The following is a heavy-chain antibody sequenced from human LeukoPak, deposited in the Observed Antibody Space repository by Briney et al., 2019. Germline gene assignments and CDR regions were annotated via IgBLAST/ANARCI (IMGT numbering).Heavy chain of an antibody. CDR3: AKDAYGDLLINWYFDL. Sequence: GGSLRLSCVASGFTFSNYGMQWVRQAPGKGLEWVAVIWYDGSNKDYADSVKGRFTISRDNSKNTLHLQMNSLRAEDTAVYYCAKDAYGDLLINWYFDLWGRGSLVTVSS. D-gene: IGHD4-17*01. J-gene: IGHJ2*01. CDR2: IWYDGSNK. CDR1: GFTFSNYG. V-gene: IGHV3-33*06.